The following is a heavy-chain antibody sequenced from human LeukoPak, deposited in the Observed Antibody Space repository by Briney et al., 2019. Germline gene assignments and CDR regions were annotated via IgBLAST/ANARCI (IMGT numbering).Heavy chain of an antibody. D-gene: IGHD2-21*02. J-gene: IGHJ4*02. CDR2: IQYDGSNK. Sequence: GGSLRLSCAASGFTFSSYDMHWVRQAPGKGLEWVAFIQYDGSNKYYADSVKGRFTISRDNSKNTLYPQMNSLRVEDTAVYYCAKDLTVTDDNWGQGTLVTVSS. CDR3: AKDLTVTDDN. V-gene: IGHV3-30*02. CDR1: GFTFSSYD.